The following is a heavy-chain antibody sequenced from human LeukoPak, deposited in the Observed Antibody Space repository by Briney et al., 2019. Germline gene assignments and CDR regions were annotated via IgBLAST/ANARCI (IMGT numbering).Heavy chain of an antibody. V-gene: IGHV1-8*03. J-gene: IGHJ4*02. D-gene: IGHD3-22*01. CDR1: GGTFSNYA. CDR2: MNPNSGNT. CDR3: ARAPFYLHSSAWD. Sequence: ASVKVSCKASGGTFSNYAISWVRQAPGQGLEWMGWMNPNSGNTGYAQKFQGRVTITRNTSISTAYMELSSLKSEDTAVYYCARAPFYLHSSAWDWGQGTLVTVSS.